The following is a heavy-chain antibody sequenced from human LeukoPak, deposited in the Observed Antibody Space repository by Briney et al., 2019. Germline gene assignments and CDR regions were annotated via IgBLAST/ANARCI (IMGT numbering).Heavy chain of an antibody. CDR2: ISSNGDST. Sequence: PGGSLRLSCAASGFTFSSHAMSWVRQAPGKGLEYVSAISSNGDSTYYANSVKGRFTISRDNSKNTLYLQMGSLRAEDMAVYYCARLYGAQIDYWGQGTLVTVSS. D-gene: IGHD4-17*01. V-gene: IGHV3-64*01. CDR3: ARLYGAQIDY. CDR1: GFTFSSHA. J-gene: IGHJ4*02.